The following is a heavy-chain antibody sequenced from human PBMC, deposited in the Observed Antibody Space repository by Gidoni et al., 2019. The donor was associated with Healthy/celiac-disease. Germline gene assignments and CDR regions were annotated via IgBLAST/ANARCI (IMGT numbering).Heavy chain of an antibody. Sequence: QVQLQQSGPGLVKPSQTLSLTCAISGDSVPSNSAAWYWIRQSPSRGLEWLGRTYYRSKWYNDYAVSVKSRITINPDTSKNQFSLQLNSVTPEDTAVYYCARDGGVVVTASAVRWFDPWGQGTLVTVSS. D-gene: IGHD2-21*02. CDR3: ARDGGVVVTASAVRWFDP. V-gene: IGHV6-1*01. CDR2: TYYRSKWYN. J-gene: IGHJ5*02. CDR1: GDSVPSNSAA.